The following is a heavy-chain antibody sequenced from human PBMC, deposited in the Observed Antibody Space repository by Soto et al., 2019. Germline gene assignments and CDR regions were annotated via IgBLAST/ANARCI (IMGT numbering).Heavy chain of an antibody. J-gene: IGHJ6*02. CDR1: GGSISSGSYY. CDR3: ARENLVSPSYGDYSYHGVDG. CDR2: IYYSGST. V-gene: IGHV4-31*03. D-gene: IGHD1-26*01. Sequence: QVQLQESGPGLVKPSQTLSLTCTVSGGSISSGSYYWRWIRQHPGKGLEWLGYIYYSGSTYYNPSLKSRVTMSVDTSKNQFSLTLRTVTAADTSGYYWARENLVSPSYGDYSYHGVDGWGQGTKVTVSS.